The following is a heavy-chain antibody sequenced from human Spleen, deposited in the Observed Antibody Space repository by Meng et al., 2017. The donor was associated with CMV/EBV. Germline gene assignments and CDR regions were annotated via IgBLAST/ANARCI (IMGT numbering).Heavy chain of an antibody. D-gene: IGHD6-13*01. J-gene: IGHJ4*02. Sequence: SVKVSCKASGYTFTGYYMHWVRQAPGQGLEWMGGIIPIFGTANYAQKFQGRVTITTDESTSTAYMELSSLRSEDTAVYYCARQGRQQLTIDYWGQGTLVTVSS. CDR3: ARQGRQQLTIDY. CDR1: GYTFTGYY. CDR2: IIPIFGTA. V-gene: IGHV1-69*05.